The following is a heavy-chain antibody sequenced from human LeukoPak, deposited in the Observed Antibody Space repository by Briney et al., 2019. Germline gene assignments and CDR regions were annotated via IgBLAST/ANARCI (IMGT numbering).Heavy chain of an antibody. CDR2: IYYSGST. Sequence: KTSETLSLTCTVSGGSISSSSYYWGWIRQPPGKGLEWSGSIYYSGSTYYNPSLKSRVTISVDTAKNQFSLKLSSVTAADTAVYYCARHGYDSSGYYAYYFDYWGQGTLVTVSS. J-gene: IGHJ4*02. CDR3: ARHGYDSSGYYAYYFDY. CDR1: GGSISSSSYY. V-gene: IGHV4-39*01. D-gene: IGHD3-22*01.